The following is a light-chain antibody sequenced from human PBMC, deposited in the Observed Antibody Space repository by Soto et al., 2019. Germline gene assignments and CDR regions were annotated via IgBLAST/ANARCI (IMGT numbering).Light chain of an antibody. J-gene: IGLJ2*01. Sequence: QSALTQPPSASGSPGQSVTISCTGTSSDVGSYNLVSWYQQHPGKAPKLMIYEVSKRPSGVPDRFSGSKSGNTASLTVSGLQAEDEADYYCSSYAGSNNLVFGGGTKVTVL. V-gene: IGLV2-8*01. CDR3: SSYAGSNNLV. CDR1: SSDVGSYNL. CDR2: EVS.